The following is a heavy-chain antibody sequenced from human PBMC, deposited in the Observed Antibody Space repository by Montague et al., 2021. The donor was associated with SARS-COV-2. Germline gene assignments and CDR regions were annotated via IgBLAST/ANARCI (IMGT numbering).Heavy chain of an antibody. V-gene: IGHV4-34*01. CDR1: GVVELRRR. Sequence: SETLSLTCAVYGVVELRRRSAEHTYEPRSPLERVWRIKHSGNSNYNPSLKNRVSISVDKSKNQISLKLTSVTAADTATYYCARGQVTIFAVLIMLPAAGAIDVGGQGKTVTVSS. CDR3: ARGQVTIFAVLIMLPAAGAIDV. D-gene: IGHD3-3*01. J-gene: IGHJ3*01. CDR2: IKHSGNS.